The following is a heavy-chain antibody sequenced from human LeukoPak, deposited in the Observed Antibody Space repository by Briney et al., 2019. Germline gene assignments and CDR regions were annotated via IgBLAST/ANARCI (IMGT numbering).Heavy chain of an antibody. CDR3: ASGGYSYGFDY. J-gene: IGHJ4*02. V-gene: IGHV4-30-2*01. D-gene: IGHD5-18*01. CDR1: GGSISSGGYS. Sequence: PSETLSLTCAVSGGSISSGGYSWNWIRQPPGKGLEWIGYIYHSGSTYNNPSLKSRVTISVDRSKNQFSLKLSSVTAADTAVYYCASGGYSYGFDYWGQGTLVTVSS. CDR2: IYHSGST.